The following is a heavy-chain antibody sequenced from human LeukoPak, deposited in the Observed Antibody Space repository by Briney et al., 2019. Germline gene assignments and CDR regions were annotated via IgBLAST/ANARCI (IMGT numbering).Heavy chain of an antibody. V-gene: IGHV4-59*01. CDR3: ASSGEEDSNFDY. CDR2: IYYSGST. Sequence: SETLSLTCTVTGGSISSYYWSWIRQPPGKGLEWIGYIYYSGSTNYNPSLKSRVTISVDTSKNQFSLKLSSVTAADTAVYYCASSGEEDSNFDYWGQGTLVTVSS. J-gene: IGHJ4*02. CDR1: GGSISSYY. D-gene: IGHD7-27*01.